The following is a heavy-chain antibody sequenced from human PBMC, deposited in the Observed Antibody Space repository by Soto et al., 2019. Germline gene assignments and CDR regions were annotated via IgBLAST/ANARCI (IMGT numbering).Heavy chain of an antibody. Sequence: EVQLLESGGGLVQPGGSLRLSCVDSGSPFRDYAMSWVRQAQGKGLEWVSSLSGSGDNAYYADSVKGRFTISRDNSKNTLYLQMNSLRDDDTAVYYCTKAGHCSGGTCQVAFDIWGQGTMVTVSS. CDR3: TKAGHCSGGTCQVAFDI. CDR1: GSPFRDYA. J-gene: IGHJ3*02. D-gene: IGHD2-15*01. V-gene: IGHV3-23*01. CDR2: LSGSGDNA.